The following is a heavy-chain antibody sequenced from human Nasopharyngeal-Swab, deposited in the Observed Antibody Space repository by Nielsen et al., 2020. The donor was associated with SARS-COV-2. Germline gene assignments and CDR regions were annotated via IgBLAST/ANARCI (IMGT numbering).Heavy chain of an antibody. CDR2: ISYDGSNK. D-gene: IGHD4-23*01. V-gene: IGHV3-30-3*01. CDR3: ASAYGGSYWYFDL. Sequence: SCAASGFTFSSYAMHWVRQAPGKGLGWVAVISYDGSNKYYADSVKGRFTISRDNSKNTLYLQMNSLRAEDTAVYYCASAYGGSYWYFDLWGRGTLVTVSS. J-gene: IGHJ2*01. CDR1: GFTFSSYA.